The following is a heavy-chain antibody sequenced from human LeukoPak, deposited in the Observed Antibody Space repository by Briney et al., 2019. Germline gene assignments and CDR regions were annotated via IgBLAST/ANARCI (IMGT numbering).Heavy chain of an antibody. J-gene: IGHJ4*02. Sequence: SETLSLTCTVSGGSISSYYWSWIRQPPGEGLEWIGYIYYSRSTNYNPSLKSRVTISVDTSKNQFSLKLSSVTAADTAVYYCARLGEYSYKDWGQGTLVTVSS. CDR3: ARLGEYSYKD. CDR1: GGSISSYY. D-gene: IGHD5-18*01. V-gene: IGHV4-59*01. CDR2: IYYSRST.